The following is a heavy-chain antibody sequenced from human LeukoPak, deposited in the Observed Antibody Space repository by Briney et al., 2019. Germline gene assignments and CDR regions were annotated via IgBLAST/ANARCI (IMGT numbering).Heavy chain of an antibody. CDR1: GFMFNNYA. CDR2: ISGSGGST. Sequence: PGGSLRLFCAASGFMFNNYAMSWVRQAPGKGLEWVSAISGSGGSTYYADSVKGRFTISRDNSKNTLYLQMNSLRAEDTAVYYCAIESSYDSSGYYPSEGYFDYWGQGTLVTVSS. J-gene: IGHJ4*02. CDR3: AIESSYDSSGYYPSEGYFDY. V-gene: IGHV3-23*01. D-gene: IGHD3-22*01.